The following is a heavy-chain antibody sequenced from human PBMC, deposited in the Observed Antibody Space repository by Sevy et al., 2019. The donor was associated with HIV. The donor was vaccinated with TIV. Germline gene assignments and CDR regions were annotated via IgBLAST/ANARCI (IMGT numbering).Heavy chain of an antibody. CDR1: GFTFSSYW. Sequence: GGSLRLSCAASGFTFSSYWMSWVRQAPGKGLEWVANIKQDGSEKYYVDAVKGGCTNSRDNAKNSLYLQMNGLRAEDTAVYYGASAPGIAAAGIPHGAFDIWGQGTMVTVS. CDR2: IKQDGSEK. D-gene: IGHD6-13*01. J-gene: IGHJ3*02. CDR3: ASAPGIAAAGIPHGAFDI. V-gene: IGHV3-7*01.